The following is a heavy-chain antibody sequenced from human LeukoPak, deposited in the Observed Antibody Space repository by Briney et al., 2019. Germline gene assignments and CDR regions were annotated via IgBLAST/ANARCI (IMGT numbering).Heavy chain of an antibody. CDR1: GFTFSSYA. Sequence: PGRSLRLSCAASGFTFSSYAMHWVRQAPGKGLEGVEVISYDGSNKYYADSVKGRFTISRDNSKNTLYLQMNSLRAEDTAVYYCARERPGIAAAGPFDYWGQGTLVTVSS. CDR3: ARERPGIAAAGPFDY. CDR2: ISYDGSNK. D-gene: IGHD6-13*01. J-gene: IGHJ4*02. V-gene: IGHV3-30-3*01.